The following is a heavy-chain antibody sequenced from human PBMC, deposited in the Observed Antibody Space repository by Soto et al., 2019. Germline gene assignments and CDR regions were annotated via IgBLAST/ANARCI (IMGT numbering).Heavy chain of an antibody. V-gene: IGHV4-30-4*01. CDR1: GASISSNDYD. CDR3: VRLRGYIHGLRRDWLDP. D-gene: IGHD5-18*01. J-gene: IGHJ5*02. CDR2: INYSGST. Sequence: QVQLQESGPGLVHPSQTLSLTCTVFGASISSNDYDWSWIRQPPGKGLEWIGHINYSGSTYYTPSLMSRLTMSMDTSKNQFPLRLTSVTAADTAFYYCVRLRGYIHGLRRDWLDPWGQGIVVTVSS.